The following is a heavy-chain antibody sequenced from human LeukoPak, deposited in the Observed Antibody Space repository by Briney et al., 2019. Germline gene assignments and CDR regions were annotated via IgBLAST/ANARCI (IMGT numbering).Heavy chain of an antibody. CDR3: AREGPRGNSQFDY. D-gene: IGHD2/OR15-2a*01. V-gene: IGHV3-33*08. CDR2: IWYDGSNK. CDR1: GFTFTTYT. J-gene: IGHJ4*02. Sequence: GGSLRLSCAASGFTFTTYTMNWVRQTPGKGLEWVALIWYDGSNKYYTDSVKGRLTISRDNSKNTLYLQMNSLRAEDTAIYYCAREGPRGNSQFDYWGQGTLVTVSS.